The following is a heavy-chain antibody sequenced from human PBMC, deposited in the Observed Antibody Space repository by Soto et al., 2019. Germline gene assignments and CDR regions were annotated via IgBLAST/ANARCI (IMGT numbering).Heavy chain of an antibody. CDR1: GDSVSSNTAA. J-gene: IGHJ6*02. CDR2: TYYRSKWFN. CDR3: AREDDSKDYFYGMDA. D-gene: IGHD3-16*01. V-gene: IGHV6-1*01. Sequence: SQTLSLTCAISGDSVSSNTAAWNWIRQSPSRGLEWLGRTYYRSKWFNNYAASLKGRITINPDTSKNQFSLQLNSVTPEDTGVYYCAREDDSKDYFYGMDAWGQGTTVTVSS.